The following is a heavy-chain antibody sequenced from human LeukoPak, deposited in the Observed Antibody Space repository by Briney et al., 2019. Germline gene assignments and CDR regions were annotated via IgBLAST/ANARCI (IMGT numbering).Heavy chain of an antibody. CDR1: GYSISSGYY. V-gene: IGHV4-38-2*01. J-gene: IGHJ4*02. D-gene: IGHD5-18*01. Sequence: SETLSLTCAVSGYSISSGYYWGWIRQPPGKGLEWIGSIYHSGSTYYNPSLKSRVTISVDTSKSQFSLKLSSVTAADTAVYYCARGDTAMVTNDYWGQGTLVTVSS. CDR2: IYHSGST. CDR3: ARGDTAMVTNDY.